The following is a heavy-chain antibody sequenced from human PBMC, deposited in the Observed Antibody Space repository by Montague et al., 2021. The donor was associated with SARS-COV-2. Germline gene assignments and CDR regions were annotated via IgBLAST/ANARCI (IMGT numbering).Heavy chain of an antibody. Sequence: SLRLSWAASGFTFSAYSMHWVRQAPGKGLEWVAGIRYDGSNTYYADSVKGRFTISRDNAKNTLYLQMNSLRAEDTAVYYCARAFFGSYYSLFDCWGQGTLVTVSS. CDR3: ARAFFGSYYSLFDC. CDR2: IRYDGSNT. CDR1: GFTFSAYS. D-gene: IGHD3-10*01. J-gene: IGHJ5*01. V-gene: IGHV3-30*04.